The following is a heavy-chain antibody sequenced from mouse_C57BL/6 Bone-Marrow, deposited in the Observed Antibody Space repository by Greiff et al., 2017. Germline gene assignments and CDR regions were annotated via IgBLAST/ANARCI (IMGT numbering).Heavy chain of an antibody. CDR2: IWGVGST. V-gene: IGHV2-6*01. D-gene: IGHD1-1*01. CDR3: ASDHYDGTRGY. CDR1: GFSFTSYG. Sequence: QVQLKESGPGLVAPSQRLSITCTVSGFSFTSYGVDWVRQSPGKGLEWLGVIWGVGSTNYNSALKSRLSISKDNAKSQVVLIMNSLQTDDTAMYYCASDHYDGTRGYWGQGTSVTVSS. J-gene: IGHJ4*01.